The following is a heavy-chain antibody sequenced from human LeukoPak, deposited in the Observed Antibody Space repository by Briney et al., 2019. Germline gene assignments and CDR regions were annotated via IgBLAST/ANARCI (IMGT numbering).Heavy chain of an antibody. J-gene: IGHJ4*02. CDR2: ISYDGSNI. V-gene: IGHV3-30*04. Sequence: QPGTSLRLSCAASGFTFSSFSMHWVRQAPGKGLEWVAVISYDGSNIYYADSVKGRFTISRDNSKNTLYLQMNSLRADDTAVYYCAKDAGYRYSGSSWHYFDYWGQGTLVTVSS. D-gene: IGHD1-26*01. CDR1: GFTFSSFS. CDR3: AKDAGYRYSGSSWHYFDY.